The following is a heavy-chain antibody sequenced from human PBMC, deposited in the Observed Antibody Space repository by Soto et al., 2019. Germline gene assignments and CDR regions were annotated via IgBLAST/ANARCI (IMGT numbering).Heavy chain of an antibody. V-gene: IGHV3-48*03. J-gene: IGHJ3*02. CDR1: GFTFSSYE. D-gene: IGHD6-19*01. Sequence: PGGSLRLSCAASGFTFSSYEMNWVRQAPGKGLEWVSYISSSVSTIYYADSVKGRFTISRDNAKNSLYLQMNSLRAEDTAVYYCAREEPGSDWYLGAFDIWGQGTMVTVSS. CDR3: AREEPGSDWYLGAFDI. CDR2: ISSSVSTI.